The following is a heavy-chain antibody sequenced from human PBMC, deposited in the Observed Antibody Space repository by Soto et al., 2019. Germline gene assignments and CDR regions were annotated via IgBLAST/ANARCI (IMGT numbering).Heavy chain of an antibody. CDR2: IIPIFGTA. V-gene: IGHV1-69*12. Sequence: QVQLVQSGAEVKKPGSSVKVSCKASGGTFSSYAISWVRQAPGQGLEWMGGIIPIFGTANYAQKFQGRVTXXADESTSTAYXXLXSXXSEDTAVYYWARRERVMQFAAAAGAVDYYYYGMDVWGQGTTVTVSS. CDR3: ARRERVMQFAAAAGAVDYYYYGMDV. CDR1: GGTFSSYA. D-gene: IGHD6-13*01. J-gene: IGHJ6*02.